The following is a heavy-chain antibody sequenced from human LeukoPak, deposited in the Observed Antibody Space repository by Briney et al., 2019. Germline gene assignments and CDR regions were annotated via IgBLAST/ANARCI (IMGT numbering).Heavy chain of an antibody. V-gene: IGHV4-4*07. D-gene: IGHD3-22*01. CDR1: GGSISSYY. CDR2: IYTSGST. Sequence: SETLSLTCTVSGGSISSYYWSWIRQPAGKGLEWIGRIYTSGSTNYNPSLKSRVTMSVDTSKNQFSLKLSSVTAADTAVYYCASLYYYDSSGYRHDYWGQGTLVTVSS. J-gene: IGHJ4*02. CDR3: ASLYYYDSSGYRHDY.